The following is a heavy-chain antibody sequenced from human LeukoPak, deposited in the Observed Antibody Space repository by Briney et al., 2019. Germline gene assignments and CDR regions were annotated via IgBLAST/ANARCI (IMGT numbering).Heavy chain of an antibody. CDR2: INHSGST. V-gene: IGHV4-34*01. CDR3: ARGGYYYGSGSYYIFDY. D-gene: IGHD3-10*01. CDR1: GGSFSGYY. J-gene: IGHJ4*02. Sequence: SETLSLTCAVYGGSFSGYYWSWIRQPPGKGLEWIGEINHSGSTNYNPSLKGRVTISVDTSKNQFSLKLSSVTAADTAVYYCARGGYYYGSGSYYIFDYWGQGTLVTVSS.